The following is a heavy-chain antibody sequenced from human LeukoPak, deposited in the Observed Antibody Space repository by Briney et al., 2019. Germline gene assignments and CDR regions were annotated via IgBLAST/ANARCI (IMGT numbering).Heavy chain of an antibody. V-gene: IGHV3-9*01. CDR3: AKIVPYYDILTGYLDY. J-gene: IGHJ4*02. Sequence: GRSLRLFCAASGFTFDDYAMHWVRQAPGKGLEWVSGISWNSGSIGYADSVKGRFTISRDNAKNTLYLQMNSLRAEDTAVYYCAKIVPYYDILTGYLDYWGQGTLVTVSS. CDR1: GFTFDDYA. CDR2: ISWNSGSI. D-gene: IGHD3-9*01.